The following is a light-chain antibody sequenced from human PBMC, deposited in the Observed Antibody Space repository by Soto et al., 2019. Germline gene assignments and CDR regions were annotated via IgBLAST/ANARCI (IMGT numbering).Light chain of an antibody. V-gene: IGKV3-20*01. CDR1: QSISSTY. J-gene: IGKJ4*01. CDR3: QQYGSSLLT. CDR2: GAS. Sequence: EIVLTHSPGTLSLSAGETATLSCRASQSISSTYLVWYQQKPGQAPRLLIYGASNWATGIPDRFSGSGSGTDFTLAISRVEPEDFAVYYCQQYGSSLLTFGRGTKVDI.